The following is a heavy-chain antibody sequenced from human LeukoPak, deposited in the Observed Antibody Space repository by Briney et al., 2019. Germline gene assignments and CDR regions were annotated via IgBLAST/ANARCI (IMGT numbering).Heavy chain of an antibody. J-gene: IGHJ4*02. D-gene: IGHD4-17*01. CDR2: ISRNRGST. CDR1: GFTFNSYA. CDR3: ARSNGDYDY. Sequence: GGPLTLPCAASGFTFNSYAMRWLRQAARKGLEYVSAISRNRGSTYYANSVKGRFTISRDNSKNTLYLQMGSLRAEDMAVYYCARSNGDYDYWGQGTLVTVSS. V-gene: IGHV3-64*01.